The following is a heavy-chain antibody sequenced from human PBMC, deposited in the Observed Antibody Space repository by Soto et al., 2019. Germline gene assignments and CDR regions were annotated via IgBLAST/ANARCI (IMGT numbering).Heavy chain of an antibody. CDR1: GGTFSRYA. CDR2: IIPMFGTA. CDR3: ARDGTLYDSSGYYYLY. J-gene: IGHJ4*02. D-gene: IGHD3-22*01. V-gene: IGHV1-69*13. Sequence: GASVKVSCKASGGTFSRYAINRVRQAPGQGLEWMGGIIPMFGTANYAQKFQGRVTITADESTNTGYMELRSLISEDTAVYYCARDGTLYDSSGYYYLYWGQGTLVTVSS.